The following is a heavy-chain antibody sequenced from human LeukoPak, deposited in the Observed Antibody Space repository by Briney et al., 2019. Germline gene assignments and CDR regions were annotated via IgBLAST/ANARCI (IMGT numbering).Heavy chain of an antibody. J-gene: IGHJ3*02. CDR1: GFTFSSYA. CDR3: ARSDCSSTSCYRSDAFDI. D-gene: IGHD2-2*01. CDR2: ISYDGSNK. V-gene: IGHV3-30*04. Sequence: GESLRLSCAASGFTFSSYAMLWVRQAPGKGLEWVAVISYDGSNKYYADSVKGRFTISRDNSKNTLYLQMNSLRAEDTAVYYCARSDCSSTSCYRSDAFDIWGQGTMVTVSS.